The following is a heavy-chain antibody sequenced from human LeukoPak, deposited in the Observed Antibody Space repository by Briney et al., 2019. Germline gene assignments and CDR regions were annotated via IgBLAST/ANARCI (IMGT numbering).Heavy chain of an antibody. D-gene: IGHD3-22*01. Sequence: PGGSLRLSCAASGFTFSSYAMSWVRQAPGKGLEWVSAISGSGGSTYYADSVKGRFTISRDNSKNTLYLQMNSLRAEDTAVYYYAKVIPGYYDSSGYYYDYWGQGTLVTVSS. J-gene: IGHJ4*02. CDR2: ISGSGGST. CDR3: AKVIPGYYDSSGYYYDY. V-gene: IGHV3-23*01. CDR1: GFTFSSYA.